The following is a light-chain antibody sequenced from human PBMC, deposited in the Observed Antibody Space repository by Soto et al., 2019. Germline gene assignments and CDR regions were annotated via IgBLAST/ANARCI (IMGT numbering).Light chain of an antibody. V-gene: IGLV2-14*01. CDR3: SSYTSSSTLV. CDR2: EVS. J-gene: IGLJ1*01. Sequence: QSVLTQPASVSGSPGQSITISCTGTSSDVGGYNYVSWYQQHPGKAPKLMISEVSNRPSGVSNRFSGSKSGNTASLTISELQAEDEADYYCSSYTSSSTLVFGTGTKVTVL. CDR1: SSDVGGYNY.